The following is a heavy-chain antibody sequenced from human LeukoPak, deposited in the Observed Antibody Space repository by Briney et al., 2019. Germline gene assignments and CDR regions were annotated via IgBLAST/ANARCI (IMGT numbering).Heavy chain of an antibody. D-gene: IGHD3-10*01. Sequence: PSETLSLTCAVYGGSFSGYYWSWIRQPPGKGLEWIGEINHSGSTNYNPSLKSRVTISVDTSKNQFSLKLSSVTAADTAVYYCARDYVTRGVFDYWGQGTLVTVSS. V-gene: IGHV4-34*01. J-gene: IGHJ4*02. CDR3: ARDYVTRGVFDY. CDR2: INHSGST. CDR1: GGSFSGYY.